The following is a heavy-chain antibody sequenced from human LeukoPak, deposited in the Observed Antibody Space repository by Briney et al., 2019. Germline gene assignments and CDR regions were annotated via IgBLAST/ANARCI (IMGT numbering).Heavy chain of an antibody. J-gene: IGHJ4*02. CDR2: FDPEDGEP. CDR1: GYSLTDLS. CDR3: AKSHGDYGLLDY. Sequence: SVKVSCKVSGYSLTDLSLHWVRQAPGKGLEGMGGFDPEDGEPIYAQKFQGRLSMTEDTSKDTGYMELRTLRSEDTALYYCAKSHGDYGLLDYWGQGTVVTVSS. V-gene: IGHV1-24*01. D-gene: IGHD4-17*01.